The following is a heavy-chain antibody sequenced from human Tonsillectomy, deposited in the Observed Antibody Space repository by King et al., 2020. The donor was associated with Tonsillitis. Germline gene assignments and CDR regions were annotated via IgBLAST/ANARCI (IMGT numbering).Heavy chain of an antibody. CDR2: LNPNGGGT. Sequence: QLVQSGAGVEKPGASVKVSCKASGYTLTDYYMHWVRQAPGQGLEWMGWLNPNGGGTSYAQKFQDRVTMTRDTSINTAYMELSRLRSDDTAVYYCGRSGYSSGWAFDYWGQGTLITVSS. CDR3: GRSGYSSGWAFDY. D-gene: IGHD6-19*01. V-gene: IGHV1-2*02. J-gene: IGHJ4*02. CDR1: GYTLTDYY.